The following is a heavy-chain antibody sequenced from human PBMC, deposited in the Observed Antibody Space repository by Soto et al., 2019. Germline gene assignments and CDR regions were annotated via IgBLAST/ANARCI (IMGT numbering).Heavy chain of an antibody. CDR2: TYYRSKWYN. D-gene: IGHD1-1*01. Sequence: SQTLSLTCVVSGDSVSSNSAAWNWIRQSPSRGLEWLGRTYYRSKWYNDYAVSVKSRITINPDTSKNQFSLQLNSVTPEDTAVYYCARANWLPVGNVYYYGMAVSGQGTTVTVSS. CDR1: GDSVSSNSAA. CDR3: ARANWLPVGNVYYYGMAV. J-gene: IGHJ6*02. V-gene: IGHV6-1*01.